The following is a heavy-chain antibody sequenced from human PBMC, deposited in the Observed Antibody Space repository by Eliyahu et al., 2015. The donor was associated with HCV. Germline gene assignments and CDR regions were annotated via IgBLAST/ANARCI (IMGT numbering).Heavy chain of an antibody. V-gene: IGHV4-59*01. CDR2: IYYSGST. CDR3: ASAGGGGAVAGTGGWFDP. D-gene: IGHD6-19*01. Sequence: VKPSETLSLTCTVSGGSISSYYWSWIRQPPGKGLEWIAYIYYSGSTNYNPSLKSRVTISVDTSKNQFSLKLSSVTAADTAVYYCASAGGGGAVAGTGGWFDPWGQGTLVTVSS. J-gene: IGHJ5*02. CDR1: GGSISSYY.